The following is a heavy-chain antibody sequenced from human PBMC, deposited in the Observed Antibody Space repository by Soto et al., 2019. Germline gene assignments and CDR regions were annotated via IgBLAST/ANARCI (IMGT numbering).Heavy chain of an antibody. J-gene: IGHJ4*02. CDR3: ARSPGVFDY. Sequence: QVQLVQSGAEVKKPGSSVKVSCKASGGTFSSLAISWVRQAPGQGLEWMGGLVPVFGTANYAQKFQGRVTITADTSTSTSYMELGCLRSEDTAVYYCARSPGVFDYWGQGTLVTVSS. CDR1: GGTFSSLA. CDR2: LVPVFGTA. V-gene: IGHV1-69*06. D-gene: IGHD3-10*01.